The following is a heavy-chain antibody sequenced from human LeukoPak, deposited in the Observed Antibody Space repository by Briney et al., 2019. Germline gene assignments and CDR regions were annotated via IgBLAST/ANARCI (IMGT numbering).Heavy chain of an antibody. CDR1: GFTVSSNY. J-gene: IGHJ4*02. CDR3: AKDLFGPLDY. V-gene: IGHV3-53*01. Sequence: PGGSPRLSCAASGFTVSSNYMSWVRQAPGKGLEWVSVIYSGGSTYYADSVKGRFTISRDNSKNTLYLQMNSLRAEDTAVYYCAKDLFGPLDYWGQGTLVTVSS. D-gene: IGHD3-16*01. CDR2: IYSGGST.